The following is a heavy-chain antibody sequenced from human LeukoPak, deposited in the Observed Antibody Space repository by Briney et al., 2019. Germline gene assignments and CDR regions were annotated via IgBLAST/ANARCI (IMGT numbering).Heavy chain of an antibody. CDR1: GGTFSSYA. Sequence: ASVKVSCKASGGTFSSYAISWVRQAPGQGLEWMGGIIPIFGTANYAQKFQGRVTITADESMSTAYMELSSLRSEDTAVYYCARDWEDGSGANWFDPWGQGTLVTVSS. J-gene: IGHJ5*02. D-gene: IGHD3-10*01. CDR2: IIPIFGTA. V-gene: IGHV1-69*01. CDR3: ARDWEDGSGANWFDP.